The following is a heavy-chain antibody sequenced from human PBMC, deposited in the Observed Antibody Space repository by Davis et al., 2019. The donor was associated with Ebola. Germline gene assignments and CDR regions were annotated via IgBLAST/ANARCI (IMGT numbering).Heavy chain of an antibody. CDR2: ITGSGRNT. CDR3: AKHTMTVVVIDNFDY. CDR1: GFTFSDYY. D-gene: IGHD3-22*01. J-gene: IGHJ4*02. V-gene: IGHV3-23*01. Sequence: GESLKISCAASGFTFSDYYMSWIRQAPGKGLEWVAAITGSGRNTYYADSVKGRFTISRDTSKDTVYPQMNSLRAEDTAVYYCAKHTMTVVVIDNFDYWGQGTRVTVSS.